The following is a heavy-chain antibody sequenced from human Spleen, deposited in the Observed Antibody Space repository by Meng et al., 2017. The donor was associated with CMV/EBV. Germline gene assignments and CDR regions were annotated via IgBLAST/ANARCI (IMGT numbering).Heavy chain of an antibody. CDR1: GFTFSSYE. Sequence: SLKISCAASGFTFSSYEMNWVRQAPGKGLEWVSYISSSGSTIYYADSVKGRFTISRDNAKKSLHLQMNSLRAEDTAVYYCTRDVSGYYPEYWGQGTLVTVSS. V-gene: IGHV3-48*03. CDR2: ISSSGSTI. D-gene: IGHD3-9*01. CDR3: TRDVSGYYPEY. J-gene: IGHJ4*02.